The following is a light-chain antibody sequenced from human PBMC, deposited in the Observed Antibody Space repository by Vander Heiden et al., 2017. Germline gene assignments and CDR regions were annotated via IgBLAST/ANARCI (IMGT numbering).Light chain of an antibody. CDR3: LQFNNWPPYT. V-gene: IGKV3-15*01. J-gene: IGKJ2*01. CDR2: AAS. Sequence: DIVMTQSPATLSVSLGERATLSCRASQSISNILAWYQQKPGQAPRLLIYAASSRFTGIPARFSGSGSGTDFTLTISSLQSEDFAAYYCLQFNNWPPYTFGQGTKLEIK. CDR1: QSISNI.